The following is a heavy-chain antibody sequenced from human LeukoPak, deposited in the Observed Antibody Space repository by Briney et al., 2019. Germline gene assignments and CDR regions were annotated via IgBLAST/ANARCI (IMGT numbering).Heavy chain of an antibody. CDR1: GYTFTSYY. D-gene: IGHD3-3*01. Sequence: APVKVSCKASGYTFTSYYMHWGRQAPGQGLEWMGIINPSGGSTSYAQKFQGRVTMTRDTSTSTVYMELSSLRSEDTAVYYCARDRPVNDFWSGYFNWYFDLWGRGTLVTVSS. CDR2: INPSGGST. J-gene: IGHJ2*01. V-gene: IGHV1-46*01. CDR3: ARDRPVNDFWSGYFNWYFDL.